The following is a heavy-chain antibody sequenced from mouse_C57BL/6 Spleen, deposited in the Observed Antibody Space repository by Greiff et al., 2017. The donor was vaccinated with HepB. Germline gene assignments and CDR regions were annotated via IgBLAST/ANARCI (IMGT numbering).Heavy chain of an antibody. J-gene: IGHJ3*01. CDR2: INPSNGGT. Sequence: QVHVKQPGTELVKPGASVKLSCKASGYTFTSYWMHWVKQRPGQGLEWIGNINPSNGGTNYNEKFKSKATLTVDKSSSTAYMQLSSLTSEDSAVYYCARPNYDYAVAYWGQGTLVTVSA. V-gene: IGHV1-53*01. CDR3: ARPNYDYAVAY. CDR1: GYTFTSYW. D-gene: IGHD2-4*01.